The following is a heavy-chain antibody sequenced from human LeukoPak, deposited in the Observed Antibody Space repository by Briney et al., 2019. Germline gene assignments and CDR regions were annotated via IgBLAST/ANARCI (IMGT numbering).Heavy chain of an antibody. CDR2: ISSSSSTI. CDR1: GFTFSSYS. Sequence: GGSLRLSCAASGFTFSSYSMNWVRQAPGKGLEWVSYISSSSSTIYYADSVKGRFTISRDNAKNSLCLQMNSLRAEDTAVYYCAREGRALDCWGQGTLVTVSS. CDR3: AREGRALDC. J-gene: IGHJ4*02. V-gene: IGHV3-48*01.